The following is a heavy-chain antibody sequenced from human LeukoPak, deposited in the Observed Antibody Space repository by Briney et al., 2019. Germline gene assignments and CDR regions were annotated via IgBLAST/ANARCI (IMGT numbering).Heavy chain of an antibody. CDR3: ARDASGWEPTTSYLYYYYYYMDV. J-gene: IGHJ6*03. D-gene: IGHD1-26*01. CDR1: GGSISSGSYC. Sequence: SETLSLTCTVSGGSISSGSYCWSWIRQPAGKGLEWIGRIYTSGSTNYNPSLKSRVTISVDTSKNQFSLKLSSVTAADTAVYYCARDASGWEPTTSYLYYYYYYMDVWGKGTTVTVSS. CDR2: IYTSGST. V-gene: IGHV4-61*02.